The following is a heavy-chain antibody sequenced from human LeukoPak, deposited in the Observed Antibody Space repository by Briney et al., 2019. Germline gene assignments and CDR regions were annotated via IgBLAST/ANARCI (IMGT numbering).Heavy chain of an antibody. V-gene: IGHV3-23*01. D-gene: IGHD3-10*01. CDR1: GFTFSSYA. CDR2: ISSSGGST. J-gene: IGHJ6*02. CDR3: ARDGSGSYYYYYGMDV. Sequence: GGSLRLSCAVSGFTFSSYALNWVRQAPGKGLEWVSGISSSGGSTYYADSVKGRFTISRDNSKNTLYLQMNSLRAEDTAVYYCARDGSGSYYYYYGMDVWGQGTTVTVSS.